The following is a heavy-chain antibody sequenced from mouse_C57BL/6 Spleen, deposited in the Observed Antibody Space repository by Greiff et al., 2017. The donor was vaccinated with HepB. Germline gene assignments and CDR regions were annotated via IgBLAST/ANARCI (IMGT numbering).Heavy chain of an antibody. CDR3: ARVYYSNYGFDY. CDR2: INPNYGTT. V-gene: IGHV1-39*01. J-gene: IGHJ2*01. CDR1: GYSFTDYN. D-gene: IGHD2-5*01. Sequence: EVKLMESGPELVKPGASVKISCKASGYSFTDYNMNWVKQSNGKSLEWIGVINPNYGTTSYNQKFKGKATLTVDQSSSTAYMQLNSQTSEDSAVYYCARVYYSNYGFDYWGQGTTLTVSS.